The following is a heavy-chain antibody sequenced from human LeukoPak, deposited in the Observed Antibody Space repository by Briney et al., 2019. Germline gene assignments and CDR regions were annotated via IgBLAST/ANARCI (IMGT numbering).Heavy chain of an antibody. J-gene: IGHJ5*01. D-gene: IGHD2-15*01. CDR1: GYSFTNYW. V-gene: IGHV5-51*01. Sequence: GESLKISCKASGYSFTNYWIGWVRQMPGEDLEWMGLIYPGDSNTRYNPSFQGQVTMSADTSITTAYLQWSTLKASDTAMYFCATSLACSGGACYPNWFDSWGQGTLVTVSS. CDR2: IYPGDSNT. CDR3: ATSLACSGGACYPNWFDS.